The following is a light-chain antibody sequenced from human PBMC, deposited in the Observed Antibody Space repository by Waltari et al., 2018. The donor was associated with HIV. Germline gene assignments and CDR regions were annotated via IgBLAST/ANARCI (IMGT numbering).Light chain of an antibody. CDR2: WAS. CDR3: QQYFNAPIT. J-gene: IGKJ4*01. V-gene: IGKV4-1*01. CDR1: RSILYNSNNKNY. Sequence: DIVMTQSPDSLALSLGERATINCKSSRSILYNSNNKNYLAWYQQKPGQPPQWLIYWASTREFGVPDRFSGSGSGTNFTLTIISLQTEDVAVYYCQQYFNAPITFGGGTRVEI.